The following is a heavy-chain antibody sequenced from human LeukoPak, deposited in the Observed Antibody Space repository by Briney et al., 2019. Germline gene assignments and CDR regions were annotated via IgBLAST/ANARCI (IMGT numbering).Heavy chain of an antibody. CDR2: INPNSGGT. Sequence: ASVKVSCKASGNTFTGYYMHWVRQAPGQGLEWMGWINPNSGGTNYAQKFQGWVTMTRDTSISTAYMELSRLRSDDTAVYYCAREDAAAGTDAFDIWGQGTMVTVSS. CDR3: AREDAAAGTDAFDI. CDR1: GNTFTGYY. V-gene: IGHV1-2*04. D-gene: IGHD6-13*01. J-gene: IGHJ3*02.